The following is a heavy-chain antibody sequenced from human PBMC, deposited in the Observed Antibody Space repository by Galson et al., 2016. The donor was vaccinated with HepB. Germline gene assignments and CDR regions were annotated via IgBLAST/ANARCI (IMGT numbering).Heavy chain of an antibody. D-gene: IGHD2-15*01. Sequence: SVKVSCKASGYTFTTTGISWVRQAPGHGLEWMGWISTYNGNTNNAQKLQGRVTMTRDTSTSTAYMELTNLTSDDTAVYYCARDREYSYGFDYWGQGTLVTVSS. J-gene: IGHJ4*02. CDR1: GYTFTTTG. CDR2: ISTYNGNT. V-gene: IGHV1-18*01. CDR3: ARDREYSYGFDY.